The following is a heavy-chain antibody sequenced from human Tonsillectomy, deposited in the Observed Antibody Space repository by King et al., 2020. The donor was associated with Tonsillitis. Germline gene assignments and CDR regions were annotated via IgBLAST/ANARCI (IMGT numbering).Heavy chain of an antibody. V-gene: IGHV3-30*18. CDR3: AKFRGWAMVAWGDGFDI. J-gene: IGHJ3*02. CDR1: GFTFSSYG. CDR2: ISYDGSNK. Sequence: VQLVESGGGVVQPGRSLRLSCAASGFTFSSYGMHWVRQAPGKGLEWVAVISYDGSNKYYEDSVKGRFTLSRDNSKNTLYLQMNSLRAEDTAVYYCAKFRGWAMVAWGDGFDIWGQGTMVTVSS. D-gene: IGHD5-18*01.